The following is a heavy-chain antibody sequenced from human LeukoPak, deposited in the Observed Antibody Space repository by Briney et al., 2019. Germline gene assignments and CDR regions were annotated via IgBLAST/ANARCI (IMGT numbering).Heavy chain of an antibody. CDR1: GFTVSSNY. J-gene: IGHJ1*01. CDR2: ISYDGSNK. D-gene: IGHD3-10*01. CDR3: VRDGAVVTSGSYPWRYFQY. Sequence: PGGSLRLSCAASGFTVSSNYMSWVRQAPGKGLEWVAVISYDGSNKYYADSVKGRFTISRDNAKNSLYLQMNTLRAEDTAVYYCVRDGAVVTSGSYPWRYFQYWGLGTLVTVSS. V-gene: IGHV3-30-3*01.